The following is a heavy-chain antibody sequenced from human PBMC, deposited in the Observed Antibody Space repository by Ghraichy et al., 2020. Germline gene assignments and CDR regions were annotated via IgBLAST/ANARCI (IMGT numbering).Heavy chain of an antibody. CDR3: VGKAPGGWLDY. CDR1: GDSVSSNTVA. V-gene: IGHV6-1*01. J-gene: IGHJ4*02. Sequence: SQTLSLTCAISGDSVSSNTVAWNWIRQSPSRGLEWLGRTYYRSKWYNDYAVSVKSRITINPDTSKNQFSLQLNSVTPEDTSVYYCVGKAPGGWLDYWGQGILVTVSS. D-gene: IGHD6-19*01. CDR2: TYYRSKWYN.